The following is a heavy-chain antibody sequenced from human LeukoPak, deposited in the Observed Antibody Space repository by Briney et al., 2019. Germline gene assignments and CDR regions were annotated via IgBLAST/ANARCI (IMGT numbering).Heavy chain of an antibody. CDR2: ISGSGAST. Sequence: GGSLRLSCAASGFTFSSYAMKWVRRAPGKGLEWVSTISGSGASTYYADSVKGRFTISRDNSKNTLYLQLNSLRAGDTALYFCAKDRRRDDVLTGSFSDWGQGTQVTVSS. V-gene: IGHV3-23*01. CDR3: AKDRRRDDVLTGSFSD. D-gene: IGHD3-9*01. J-gene: IGHJ4*02. CDR1: GFTFSSYA.